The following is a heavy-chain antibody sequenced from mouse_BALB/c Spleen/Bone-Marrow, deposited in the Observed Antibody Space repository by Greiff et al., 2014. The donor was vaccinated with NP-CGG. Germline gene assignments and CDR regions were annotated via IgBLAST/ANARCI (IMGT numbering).Heavy chain of an antibody. CDR1: GYTFTSYY. D-gene: IGHD2-3*01. CDR2: INPSNGGT. V-gene: IGHV1S81*02. CDR3: TRSDGYYVPHWYFDV. J-gene: IGHJ1*01. Sequence: QVQLQQPGAELVKPGASVKLSCKAPGYTFTSYYMYWVKQRPGQGLEWIGEINPSNGGTNFNEKFKSKATLTVDKSSSTAYMQLSSLTSEDSAVYYCTRSDGYYVPHWYFDVWGAGTTVTVSS.